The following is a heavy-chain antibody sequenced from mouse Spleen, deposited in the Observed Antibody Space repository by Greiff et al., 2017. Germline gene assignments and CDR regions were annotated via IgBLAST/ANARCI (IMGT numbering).Heavy chain of an antibody. V-gene: IGHV1-69*01. CDR3: ARSRDYYGFLDY. CDR1: GYTFTSYW. CDR2: IDPSDSYT. D-gene: IGHD1-1*01. Sequence: QVQLQQPGAELVMPGASVKLSCKASGYTFTSYWMHWVKQRPGQGLEWIGEIDPSDSYTNYNQKFKGKATLTVDKSSSTAYMQLSSLTSEDSAVYYCARSRDYYGFLDYWGQGTTLTVSS. J-gene: IGHJ2*01.